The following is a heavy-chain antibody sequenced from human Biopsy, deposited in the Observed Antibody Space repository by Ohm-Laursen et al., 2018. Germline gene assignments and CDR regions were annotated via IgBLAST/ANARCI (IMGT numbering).Heavy chain of an antibody. Sequence: PPGTLSLTCSVSGGSISSDYWSWIRQTPGKGLEWIGYIYYSGSTNYNPSLKSRVTISVDTSKNQFSLRLNPVTAADTAVYYCARATNSTGWPYYYFYGMDVWGQGTTVTVSS. CDR1: GGSISSDY. CDR2: IYYSGST. CDR3: ARATNSTGWPYYYFYGMDV. D-gene: IGHD2/OR15-2a*01. V-gene: IGHV4-59*01. J-gene: IGHJ6*02.